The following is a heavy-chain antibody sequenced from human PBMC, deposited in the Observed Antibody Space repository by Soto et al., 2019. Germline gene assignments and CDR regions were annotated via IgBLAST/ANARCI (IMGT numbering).Heavy chain of an antibody. J-gene: IGHJ4*02. D-gene: IGHD6-6*01. CDR3: AKLYSSSSRTDG. CDR2: INRDGSTT. Sequence: GGSLRLSCAASGFTFSNYWMHWVRQAPGKGLVWVSRINRDGSTTNYADSVKGRFTISRDNAKNTLYLQMNSLRAEDTAVYYCAKLYSSSSRTDGWGQGTLVTVSS. V-gene: IGHV3-74*01. CDR1: GFTFSNYW.